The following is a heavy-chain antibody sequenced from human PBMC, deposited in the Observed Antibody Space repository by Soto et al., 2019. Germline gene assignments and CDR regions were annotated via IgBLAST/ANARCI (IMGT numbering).Heavy chain of an antibody. CDR2: ISGSGGST. Sequence: VGSLRLSCAASGFTFSSYSMSWVRQTPGKGLEWVSAISGSGGSTYYADSVKGRFIISRDNSKNTLYLQMSSLRAEDTAVYYCAKAQSDFWSGYSGDAFDIWGQGTMVTVSS. J-gene: IGHJ3*02. D-gene: IGHD3-3*01. V-gene: IGHV3-23*01. CDR1: GFTFSSYS. CDR3: AKAQSDFWSGYSGDAFDI.